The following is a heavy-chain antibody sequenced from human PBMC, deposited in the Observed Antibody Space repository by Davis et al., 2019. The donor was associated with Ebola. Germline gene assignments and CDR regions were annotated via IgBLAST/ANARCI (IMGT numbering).Heavy chain of an antibody. V-gene: IGHV3-73*01. Sequence: GGSLRLSCAASGFTFSGSAMHWVRQASGKGLEWVGRIRSKANSYATAYAASVKGRLTISRDDSKNTAYLQMNSLKTEDTAVYYCETSSSSGGDYWGQGTLVTVSS. CDR3: ETSSSSGGDY. D-gene: IGHD6-6*01. CDR1: GFTFSGSA. J-gene: IGHJ4*02. CDR2: IRSKANSYAT.